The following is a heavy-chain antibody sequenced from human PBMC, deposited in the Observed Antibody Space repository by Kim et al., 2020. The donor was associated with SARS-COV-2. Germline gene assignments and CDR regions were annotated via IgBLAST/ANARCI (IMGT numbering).Heavy chain of an antibody. CDR1: GFSLSTSGMC. Sequence: SGPTLVKPTQTLTLTCTFSGFSLSTSGMCVSWIRQPPGKALEWLALIDWDDDKYYSTSLKTRLTISKDTSKNQVVLTMTNMDPVDTATYYCARNRNYYDSSGYHDAFDIWGQGTMVTVSS. D-gene: IGHD3-22*01. J-gene: IGHJ3*02. CDR2: IDWDDDK. V-gene: IGHV2-70*01. CDR3: ARNRNYYDSSGYHDAFDI.